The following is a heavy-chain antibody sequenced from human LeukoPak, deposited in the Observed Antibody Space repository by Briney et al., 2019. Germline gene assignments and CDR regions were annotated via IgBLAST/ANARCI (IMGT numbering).Heavy chain of an antibody. V-gene: IGHV4-4*07. CDR1: GGSISSYY. J-gene: IGHJ4*02. CDR2: IYTSGST. Sequence: ASETLSLTCTVSGGSISSYYWSWIRQPAGKGLEWIGRIYTSGSTYYNPSLKSRVTISVDRSRNRFSLKLSSVTAADTAVYYCARALGPSYYDSSGLFDYWGQGTLVTVSS. CDR3: ARALGPSYYDSSGLFDY. D-gene: IGHD3-22*01.